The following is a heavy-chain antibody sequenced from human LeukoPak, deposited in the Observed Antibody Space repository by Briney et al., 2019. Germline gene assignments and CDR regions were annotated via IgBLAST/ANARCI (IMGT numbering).Heavy chain of an antibody. Sequence: GESLKISCKGSGYSFTSYWIGCVRQMPVKGLEWMGIIYPGDSDTTYGPSFQGQVTISADKSISTDYLQWSSLKASDTAMYYCARRNPLTQDAFDIWGQGTMVTVSS. V-gene: IGHV5-51*01. J-gene: IGHJ3*02. CDR1: GYSFTSYW. CDR3: ARRNPLTQDAFDI. CDR2: IYPGDSDT. D-gene: IGHD2-21*02.